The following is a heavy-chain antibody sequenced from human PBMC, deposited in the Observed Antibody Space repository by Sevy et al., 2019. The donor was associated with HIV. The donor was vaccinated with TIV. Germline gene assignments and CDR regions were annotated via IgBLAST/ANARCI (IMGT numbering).Heavy chain of an antibody. D-gene: IGHD2-2*02. CDR1: GFTFSSYA. Sequence: GGSLRLSCAASGFTFSSYAMHWVRQAPGKGLEWAAVISYDGSNKYYADSVKGRFTISRDNSKNTLYLQMNSLRAEDTAVYYCARVPAAIRGFDYWGQGTLVTVSS. J-gene: IGHJ4*02. V-gene: IGHV3-30*04. CDR3: ARVPAAIRGFDY. CDR2: ISYDGSNK.